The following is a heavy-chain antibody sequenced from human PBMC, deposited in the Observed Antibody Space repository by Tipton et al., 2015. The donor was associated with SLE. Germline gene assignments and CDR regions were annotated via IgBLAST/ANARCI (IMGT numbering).Heavy chain of an antibody. V-gene: IGHV3-21*03. Sequence: GSLRLSCTASEFSFSTYTMNWVRQAPGMGLEWLSSIDSNGNHIYYADSVKGRFTISRDNAKNSLYLQMNSLRVEDTAVYYCARAGRDGYSFPFDIWGQGTMVTVSS. CDR3: ARAGRDGYSFPFDI. D-gene: IGHD5-24*01. CDR1: EFSFSTYT. CDR2: IDSNGNHI. J-gene: IGHJ3*02.